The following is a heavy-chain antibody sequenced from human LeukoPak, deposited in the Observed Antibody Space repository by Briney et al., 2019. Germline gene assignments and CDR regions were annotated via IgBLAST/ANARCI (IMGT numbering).Heavy chain of an antibody. Sequence: SETLSLTCTVSGASITSTNYYWGWIRQPPGKGLEWIGYIYYSGSTNYNPSLKSRVTISVDTSKNHFSLKLSSVTAADTAVYYCASGDYDILTGYYPTYWGQGTLVTVSS. CDR2: IYYSGST. J-gene: IGHJ4*02. V-gene: IGHV4-61*03. D-gene: IGHD3-9*01. CDR1: GASITSTNYY. CDR3: ASGDYDILTGYYPTY.